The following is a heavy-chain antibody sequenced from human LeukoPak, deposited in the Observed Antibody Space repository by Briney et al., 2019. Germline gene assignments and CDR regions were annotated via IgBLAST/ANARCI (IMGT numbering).Heavy chain of an antibody. CDR3: AKDIYYYGSGSNFDY. V-gene: IGHV3-23*01. J-gene: IGHJ4*02. Sequence: GGSLRLSCATSGFSFSSYAMSWVRQAPGKGLEWVSAMSSSDDGRYYAASVKGRFTISRDNSKNTLYLQMNSLRAEDTAVYYCAKDIYYYGSGSNFDYWGQGTLVTVSS. CDR2: MSSSDDGR. CDR1: GFSFSSYA. D-gene: IGHD3-10*01.